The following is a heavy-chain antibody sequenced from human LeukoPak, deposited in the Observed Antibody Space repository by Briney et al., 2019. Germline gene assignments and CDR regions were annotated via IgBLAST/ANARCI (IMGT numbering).Heavy chain of an antibody. J-gene: IGHJ3*02. CDR1: GGSISSSSYY. CDR2: IYYSGST. CDR3: ARGGIAAAGTEAFDI. D-gene: IGHD6-13*01. V-gene: IGHV4-39*07. Sequence: SETLSLTCTVSGGSISSSSYYWGWIRQPPGKGLEWIGSIYYSGSTYYNPSLKSRVTISVDTSKNQFSLKLSSVTAADTAVYYCARGGIAAAGTEAFDIWGQGTMVTVSS.